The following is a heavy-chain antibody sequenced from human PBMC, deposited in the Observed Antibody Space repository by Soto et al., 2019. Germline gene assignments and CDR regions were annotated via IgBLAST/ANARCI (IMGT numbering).Heavy chain of an antibody. D-gene: IGHD5-12*01. CDR3: AKEVVAAAYVDTSPFDL. CDR2: IAGSGCDI. J-gene: IGHJ4*02. CDR1: GFTFSSYA. Sequence: EVQLLESGGDLVQPGGSLRLSCAASGFTFSSYAMDWVLQAPGTGLWWVSVIAGSGCDISLADSVKCRFTISRVNSKRALFLHMHRLRVEDTGRSYCAKEVVAAAYVDTSPFDLWGEGTLVTVSS. V-gene: IGHV3-23*01.